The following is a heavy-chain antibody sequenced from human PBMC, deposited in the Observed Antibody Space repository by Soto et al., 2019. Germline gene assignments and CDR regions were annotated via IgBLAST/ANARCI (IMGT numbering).Heavy chain of an antibody. Sequence: QVQLVQSGAEVKKPGASVKVSCKASGYTFTIHYIHWVRQAPGQGLEWMGIINPSGGTASNTQTFQGRVTMARETSTGTVYWELSSLRYDDTAVYYCARGGGRDGYSHLGDAFDIWGQGTMVTVSS. J-gene: IGHJ3*02. CDR1: GYTFTIHY. D-gene: IGHD3-16*01. CDR2: INPSGGTA. V-gene: IGHV1-46*01. CDR3: ARGGGRDGYSHLGDAFDI.